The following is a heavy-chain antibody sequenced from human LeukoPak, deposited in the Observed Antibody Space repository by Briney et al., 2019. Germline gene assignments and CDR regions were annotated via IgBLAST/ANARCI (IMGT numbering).Heavy chain of an antibody. CDR1: GGSISSSSYY. V-gene: IGHV4-39*07. J-gene: IGHJ4*02. Sequence: SETLSLTCTVSGGSISSSSYYWGWIRQPPGKGLEWIGSIYHSGSTYYNPSLKSRVTISVDTSKNQFSLKLSSVTAADTAVYYCARGRTPGRYRLFDYWGQGTLVTVSS. D-gene: IGHD3-16*02. CDR2: IYHSGST. CDR3: ARGRTPGRYRLFDY.